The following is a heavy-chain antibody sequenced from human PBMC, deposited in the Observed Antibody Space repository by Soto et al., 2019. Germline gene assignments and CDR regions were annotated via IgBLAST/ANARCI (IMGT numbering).Heavy chain of an antibody. CDR1: GYSFTSYW. J-gene: IGHJ6*03. CDR3: ARHSVTGDSSIAARPYYYYYMDV. Sequence: GESLKISCKGSGYSFTSYWIGWVRQMPGKGLEWMGIIYPGDSDTRYSPSFQGQVTISADKSISTAYLQWSSLKASDTAMYYCARHSVTGDSSIAARPYYYYYMDVWGKGTTVTVSS. D-gene: IGHD6-6*01. V-gene: IGHV5-51*01. CDR2: IYPGDSDT.